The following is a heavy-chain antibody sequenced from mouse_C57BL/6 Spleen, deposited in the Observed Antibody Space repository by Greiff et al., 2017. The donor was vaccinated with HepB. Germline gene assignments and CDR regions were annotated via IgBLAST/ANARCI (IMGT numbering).Heavy chain of an antibody. J-gene: IGHJ4*01. Sequence: EVHLVESGGDLVKPGGSLKLSCAASGFTFSSYGMSWVRQTPDKRLEWVATISSGGSYTYYPDSVKGRFTISRDNAKNTLYLQMSSLKSEDTAMYYCARQSTVVAKAMDYWGQGTSVTVSS. CDR2: ISSGGSYT. D-gene: IGHD1-1*01. CDR1: GFTFSSYG. V-gene: IGHV5-6*01. CDR3: ARQSTVVAKAMDY.